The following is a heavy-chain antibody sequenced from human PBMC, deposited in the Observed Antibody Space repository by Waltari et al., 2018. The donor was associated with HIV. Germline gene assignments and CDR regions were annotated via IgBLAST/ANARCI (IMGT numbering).Heavy chain of an antibody. J-gene: IGHJ4*02. D-gene: IGHD1-20*01. Sequence: EVQLVESGGGLVQPGRSLRLSCAVSGVMPDTYGMHWVRQVPGKGLDGVSGILWKSGNRGYADSVRGRFIISRDNAKNSLHLQMNSLRPEDTALYYCVKDAGDITAAGYYWGQGILVTVSS. CDR2: ILWKSGNR. V-gene: IGHV3-9*02. CDR3: VKDAGDITAAGYY. CDR1: GVMPDTYG.